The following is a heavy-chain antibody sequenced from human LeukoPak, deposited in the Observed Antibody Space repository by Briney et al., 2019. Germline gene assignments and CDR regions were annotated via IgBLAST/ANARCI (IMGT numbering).Heavy chain of an antibody. CDR1: GGSFSSYY. J-gene: IGHJ5*01. D-gene: IGHD3-22*01. V-gene: IGHV4-34*01. CDR3: ARGRGRQVLITTSRRSFWFDS. Sequence: SETLSLTCAVYGGSFSSYYWSWIRQPPGKGLEWIGEINHSGSTSYKPSLTSRVTISLDTSKNQFSLTLSSAPAADTAVYYCARGRGRQVLITTSRRSFWFDSWGQGTLVTVSS. CDR2: INHSGST.